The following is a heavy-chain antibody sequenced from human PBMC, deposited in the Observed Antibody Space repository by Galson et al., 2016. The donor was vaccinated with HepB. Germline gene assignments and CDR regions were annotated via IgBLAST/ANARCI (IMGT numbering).Heavy chain of an antibody. CDR2: INWDGSAA. CDR1: GFTFEDYV. J-gene: IGHJ4*02. V-gene: IGHV3-43D*03. CDR3: ANASGSDYFFEH. D-gene: IGHD1-26*01. Sequence: SLRLSCAASGFTFEDYVIHWVRQAPGKGLEWVSLINWDGSAAFYTDSVKGRFTISRDNRKNSLYLQMNSLTTEDTAFYFCANASGSDYFFEHWGQGTLVTVSS.